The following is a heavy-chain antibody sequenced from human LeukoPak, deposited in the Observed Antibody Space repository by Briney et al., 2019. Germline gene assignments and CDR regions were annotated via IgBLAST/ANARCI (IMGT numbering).Heavy chain of an antibody. D-gene: IGHD6-19*01. CDR2: IYHSGST. CDR1: GVSISSSNW. V-gene: IGHV4-4*02. J-gene: IGHJ6*02. CDR3: ARDPNIAVAGPRYGMDV. Sequence: SGTLSLTCAVSGVSISSSNWWSWVRQPPGKGLEWIGEIYHSGSTNYNMSLKSRVTISVDKSKNQFSLTLSSVTAADTAVYYCARDPNIAVAGPRYGMDVWGQGTTVTVSS.